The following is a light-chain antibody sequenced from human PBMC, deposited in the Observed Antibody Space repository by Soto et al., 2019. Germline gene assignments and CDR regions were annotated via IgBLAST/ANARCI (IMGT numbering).Light chain of an antibody. CDR2: GAS. J-gene: IGKJ1*01. CDR3: QQYGHSPT. V-gene: IGKV3-20*01. CDR1: QGFSSSF. Sequence: EIVLTQSPGTLSLSPGERAALSCRASQGFSSSFLAWYQHRPGQAPRLLIYGASSRATGISDRFSGSRSGTNFTFTISRVEPEDFGVYYCQQYGHSPTFGPGTTVEIK.